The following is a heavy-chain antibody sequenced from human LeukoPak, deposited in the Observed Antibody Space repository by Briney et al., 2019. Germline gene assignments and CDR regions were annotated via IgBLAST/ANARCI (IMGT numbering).Heavy chain of an antibody. CDR2: IRNDGSNK. J-gene: IGHJ4*02. CDR1: GFTFSSYA. D-gene: IGHD3-10*01. Sequence: PGGSLRLSCAASGFTFSSYAMSWVRQAPGKGLEWVAFIRNDGSNKYYADSVKGRFTISRDNSKNTLYVQMNSLSAEDTAVYYCAKDRGSGTYERGYFDYWGQGMLVTVSS. V-gene: IGHV3-30*02. CDR3: AKDRGSGTYERGYFDY.